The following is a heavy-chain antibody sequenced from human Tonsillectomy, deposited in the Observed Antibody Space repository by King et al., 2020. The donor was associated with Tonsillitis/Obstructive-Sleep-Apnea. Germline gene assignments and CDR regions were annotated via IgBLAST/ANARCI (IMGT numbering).Heavy chain of an antibody. CDR3: ATRTRADY. CDR2: ISGFGSST. Sequence: EQLVQSGGGLIQPGGSLRLSCAASGFTFSSYAMSWVRQAPGKGLDWVSTISGFGSSTYYADSVKGRFTISRDNSKNTLYLQMNSLRAEDTAVYFCATRTRADYWGQGALVTVSS. J-gene: IGHJ4*02. D-gene: IGHD1-1*01. CDR1: GFTFSSYA. V-gene: IGHV3-23*04.